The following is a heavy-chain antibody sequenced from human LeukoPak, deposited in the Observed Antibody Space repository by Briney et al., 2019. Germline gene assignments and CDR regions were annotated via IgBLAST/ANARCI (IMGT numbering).Heavy chain of an antibody. V-gene: IGHV4-34*01. CDR2: INHSGST. D-gene: IGHD1-7*01. CDR3: ARSELYNWNSGWFDP. CDR1: GGSFSGYY. J-gene: IGHJ5*02. Sequence: SETLSLTCAVYGGSFSGYYWSWIRQPPGKGLEWIGEINHSGSTNYNPSLKSRVTISVDTSKNQFSLKLSSVTAADTAVYYCARSELYNWNSGWFDPWGQGTLVTVSS.